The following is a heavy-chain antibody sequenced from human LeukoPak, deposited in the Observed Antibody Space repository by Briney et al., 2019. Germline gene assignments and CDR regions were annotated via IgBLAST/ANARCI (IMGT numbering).Heavy chain of an antibody. Sequence: SETLSLTCTVSGGSLSSSSYYWGWIRQPPGKGLEWIGSIYYSGSTYYNPSLKSRVNISVDTSKNQFSLKLSSVPAADTAVYYCASDSSGSNRYFDYWGQGTLLTVSS. CDR3: ASDSSGSNRYFDY. V-gene: IGHV4-39*07. D-gene: IGHD6-19*01. CDR2: IYYSGST. CDR1: GGSLSSSSYY. J-gene: IGHJ4*02.